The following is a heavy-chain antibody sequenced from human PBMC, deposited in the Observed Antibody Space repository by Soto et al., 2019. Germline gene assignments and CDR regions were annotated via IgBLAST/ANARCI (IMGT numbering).Heavy chain of an antibody. D-gene: IGHD5-12*01. CDR2: TYYRSKWYN. Sequence: SQTLSLTCAISGGSVSSNSAAWNWIRQSPSRGLEWLGRTYYRSKWYNDYAVSVKSRITINPDTSKNQFSLQLNSVTPEDTAVYYCARFVVATILSGMDVWGQGTTVTVSS. CDR3: ARFVVATILSGMDV. V-gene: IGHV6-1*01. CDR1: GGSVSSNSAA. J-gene: IGHJ6*02.